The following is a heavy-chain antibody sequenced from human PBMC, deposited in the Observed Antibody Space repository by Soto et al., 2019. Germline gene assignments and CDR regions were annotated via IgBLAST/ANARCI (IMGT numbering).Heavy chain of an antibody. D-gene: IGHD6-19*01. J-gene: IGHJ4*02. CDR1: GGSISGSY. Sequence: SETLSLTCSVSGGSISGSYWSWIRQSPGRGLEWLGYVYYTGSTNYSPSLRSRVSISVDTSKNEFSLRLSSVTAADTAVYFCARSVAVPGAHIDYWGQGTQVTVSS. CDR3: ARSVAVPGAHIDY. CDR2: VYYTGST. V-gene: IGHV4-59*01.